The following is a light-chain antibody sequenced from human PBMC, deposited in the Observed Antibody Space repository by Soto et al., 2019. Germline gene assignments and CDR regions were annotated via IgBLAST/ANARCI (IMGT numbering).Light chain of an antibody. J-gene: IGLJ2*01. Sequence: QSALTQPASVSGSPGQSITISCTGTSSDVGGYNYVSWYQHHPGKAPKLVIYDVSNRPSGFSSRFSGSKSDNAASLTISGLQAEDEADYYCTSYTSGTTHVVFGGGTKLTVL. CDR2: DVS. CDR3: TSYTSGTTHVV. CDR1: SSDVGGYNY. V-gene: IGLV2-14*03.